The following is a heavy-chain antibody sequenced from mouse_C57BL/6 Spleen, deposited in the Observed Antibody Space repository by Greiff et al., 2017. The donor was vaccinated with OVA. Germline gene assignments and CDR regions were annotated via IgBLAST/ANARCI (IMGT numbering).Heavy chain of an antibody. D-gene: IGHD2-4*01. J-gene: IGHJ2*01. CDR3: AGRPMNTTYYFEY. V-gene: IGHV5-4*01. Sequence: EVQVVESGGGLVKPGGSLKLSCAASGFTFSSYAMSWVRQTPEKRLEWVATISDGGSYTYYPDNVKGRFTLSRDNAKNNLYLQMSHLKSEDTAMYYGAGRPMNTTYYFEYWGQGTTLTVSS. CDR1: GFTFSSYA. CDR2: ISDGGSYT.